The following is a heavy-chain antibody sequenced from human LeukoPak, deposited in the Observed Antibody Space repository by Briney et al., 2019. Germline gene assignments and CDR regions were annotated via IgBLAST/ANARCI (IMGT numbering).Heavy chain of an antibody. J-gene: IGHJ4*02. V-gene: IGHV3-53*01. Sequence: GGSLRLSCAASGFSVSSSYMNRVRQAPGRCLEWVAVIYSGESTNYADSVKGRFTISRDSSKNTLYLQMNSLRAEDTAVYYCAKDWRITVADFFDYWGQGTLVTVSS. CDR1: GFSVSSSY. CDR3: AKDWRITVADFFDY. D-gene: IGHD6-19*01. CDR2: IYSGEST.